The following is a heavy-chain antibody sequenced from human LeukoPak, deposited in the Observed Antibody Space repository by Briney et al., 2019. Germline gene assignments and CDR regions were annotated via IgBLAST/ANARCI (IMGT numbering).Heavy chain of an antibody. V-gene: IGHV3-48*03. CDR2: ISSSGGGSTQ. CDR3: ARGRLFTSSPAPAPFDY. J-gene: IGHJ4*02. D-gene: IGHD2-2*01. CDR1: GFTFRSYE. Sequence: PGGSLRLSCVASGFTFRSYEMSWVRQAPGKGLEWISYISSSGGGSTQYYADSVKGRFTISRDNGKNSVFLQMNSLRAEDTAVYYCARGRLFTSSPAPAPFDYWGQGTLVTVSS.